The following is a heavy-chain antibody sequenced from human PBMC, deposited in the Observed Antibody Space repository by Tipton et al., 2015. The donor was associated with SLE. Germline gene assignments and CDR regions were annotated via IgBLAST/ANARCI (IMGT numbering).Heavy chain of an antibody. CDR1: GGSISTYY. Sequence: TLSLTCTVSGGSISTYYWSWIRQTPGEGLEWIGEINHTGGTNYNPSLESRVTISVDTSKNQFSLKLSSVTAADTAVYYCARAEGSWDAFDIWGQGTMVTVSS. D-gene: IGHD2-15*01. CDR2: INHTGGT. CDR3: ARAEGSWDAFDI. V-gene: IGHV4-59*01. J-gene: IGHJ3*02.